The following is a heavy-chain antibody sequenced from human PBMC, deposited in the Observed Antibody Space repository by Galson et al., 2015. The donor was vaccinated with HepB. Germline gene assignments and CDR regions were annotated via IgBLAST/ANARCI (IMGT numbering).Heavy chain of an antibody. Sequence: LSLTCTVSDDSIITGAYSWNWIRQPPGKGLEWIGFIYHTGNTFYNPALKSRVTISVDKSKNQFSLRLTSVTAADTAIYYCARGEGDYGLGYWGQGALVTVSP. CDR3: ARGEGDYGLGY. CDR1: DDSIITGAYS. CDR2: IYHTGNT. J-gene: IGHJ4*02. V-gene: IGHV4-30-2*01. D-gene: IGHD4-17*01.